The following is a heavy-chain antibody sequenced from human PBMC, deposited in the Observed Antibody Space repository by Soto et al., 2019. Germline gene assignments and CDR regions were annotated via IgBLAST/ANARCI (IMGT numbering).Heavy chain of an antibody. CDR3: ARGLIYDSSGYYFDY. CDR1: GYTFTSYY. V-gene: IGHV1-46*01. CDR2: INPSGGST. Sequence: ASVKVSCKASGYTFTSYYIHWVRQAPGQGLEWMGIINPSGGSTRYAQKFQGRVTMTRDTSTSTVYMELSSLRSEDTAVYYCARGLIYDSSGYYFDYWGQGTLVTAPQ. D-gene: IGHD3-22*01. J-gene: IGHJ4*02.